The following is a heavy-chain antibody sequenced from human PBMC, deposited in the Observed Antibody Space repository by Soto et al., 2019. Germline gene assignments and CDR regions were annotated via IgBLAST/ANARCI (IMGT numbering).Heavy chain of an antibody. D-gene: IGHD5-12*01. V-gene: IGHV3-23*01. J-gene: IGHJ6*03. CDR1: GVSFSSYA. Sequence: AESVRLSCEASGVSFSSYAMSWVRQAPGKGLEWVSAISGSGGSTYYADSVKGRFTISRDHSKNTLYLQMNSLRTEDTAVYYWARVAGITNYYYMDVWGKESTGT. CDR3: ARVAGITNYYYMDV. CDR2: ISGSGGST.